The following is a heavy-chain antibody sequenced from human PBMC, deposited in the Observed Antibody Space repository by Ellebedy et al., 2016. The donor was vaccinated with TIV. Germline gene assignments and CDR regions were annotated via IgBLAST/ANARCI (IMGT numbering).Heavy chain of an antibody. J-gene: IGHJ6*02. V-gene: IGHV3-66*01. D-gene: IGHD4-17*01. CDR2: IYSDGST. CDR3: ATLDYGRIFYYYGLDV. Sequence: GESLKISCAASGFTVSSNHMNWVRQAPGRGLEWVSLIYSDGSTYHADSVKGRFTISRDDAKNSLYLQMNSLRDDDTAVYYCATLDYGRIFYYYGLDVWGQGTTVTVSS. CDR1: GFTVSSNH.